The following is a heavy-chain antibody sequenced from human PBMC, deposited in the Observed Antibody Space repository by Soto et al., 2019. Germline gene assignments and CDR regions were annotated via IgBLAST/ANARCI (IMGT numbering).Heavy chain of an antibody. CDR3: ARGDFDRSGNYNAGWFAP. CDR2: INPNSGGT. V-gene: IGHV1-2*02. CDR1: GYTFTAYY. Sequence: QVQLVQSGAEVKKPGASVKVSCKASGYTFTAYYMHWLRQAPGQGLEWMGWINPNSGGTNYAQRFQGRVTVTNDTSIRTTYMELSSLGSDYTAVYYCARGDFDRSGNYNAGWFAPWGQGTLVTVSS. J-gene: IGHJ5*02. D-gene: IGHD3-22*01.